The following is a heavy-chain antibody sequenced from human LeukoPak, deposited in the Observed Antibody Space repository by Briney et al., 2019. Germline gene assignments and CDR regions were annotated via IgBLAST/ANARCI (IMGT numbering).Heavy chain of an antibody. D-gene: IGHD1-20*01. V-gene: IGHV3-48*01. J-gene: IGHJ4*02. CDR2: ISSSSSTI. CDR1: GFTFSSYS. Sequence: PGGSLRLSCAASGFTFSSYSMNWVRQAPGKGLEGVSFISSSSSTICYADSVKGRFTISRDNAKNSLYLQMNSLRAEDTAVYYCVRNWNDVFDHWGQGTPVTVSS. CDR3: VRNWNDVFDH.